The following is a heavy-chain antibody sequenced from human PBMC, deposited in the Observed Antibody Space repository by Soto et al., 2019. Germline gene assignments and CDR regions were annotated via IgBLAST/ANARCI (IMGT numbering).Heavy chain of an antibody. CDR1: GGTFSSYA. J-gene: IGHJ6*02. CDR3: ARSVVGGPFPYYGMDV. D-gene: IGHD3-16*01. V-gene: IGHV1-69*13. CDR2: IIPIFGTA. Sequence: VASVKVSCKASGGTFSSYAISWVRQAPGQGLEWMGGIIPIFGTANYAQKFQGRVTITADESTSTAYMELSSLRSEDTAVYYCARSVVGGPFPYYGMDVWGQGTTVTVSS.